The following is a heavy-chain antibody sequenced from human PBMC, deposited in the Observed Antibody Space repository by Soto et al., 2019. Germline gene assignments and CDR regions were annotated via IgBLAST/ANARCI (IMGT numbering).Heavy chain of an antibody. D-gene: IGHD5-12*01. CDR3: ARRXSGYGGY. V-gene: IGHV4-59*08. Sequence: SETLSLTCTVSGGSITSYYWSWIRQPPGKGLEWIGYIYFSGSANYNPSLKSRVTISVDTSKNQFSLKLSSVTAADTAVYYCARRXSGYGGYWGQGTLVTVSS. CDR1: GGSITSYY. CDR2: IYFSGSA. J-gene: IGHJ4*02.